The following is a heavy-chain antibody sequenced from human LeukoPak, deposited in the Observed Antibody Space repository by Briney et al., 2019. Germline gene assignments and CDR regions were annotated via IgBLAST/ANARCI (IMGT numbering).Heavy chain of an antibody. D-gene: IGHD1-20*01. CDR3: ARGSSLTGNRVPSDY. CDR1: GYTFSGYY. J-gene: IGHJ4*02. CDR2: ISPNNGGT. V-gene: IGHV1-2*02. Sequence: ASVTVSCKASGYTFSGYYIHWVRQAPGQGLEGMGWISPNNGGTKYTQRFRGRVTMTRDTSTTTAYMEMSTLGSDDTAMYYCARGSSLTGNRVPSDYWGQGTLVTVSS.